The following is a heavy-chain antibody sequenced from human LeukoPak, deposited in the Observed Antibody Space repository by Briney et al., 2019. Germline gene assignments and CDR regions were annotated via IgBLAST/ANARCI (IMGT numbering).Heavy chain of an antibody. D-gene: IGHD2-15*01. Sequence: PGGSLRLSCAASGFTFSSYWMHWVRQAPGKGLVWVSRINSDGSSTSYADSVKGRFTISRDNAKNTLYLQMNSLRAEDTAVYYCARGDGGGWWFSDYWGQGTLVTVSS. J-gene: IGHJ4*02. CDR1: GFTFSSYW. CDR2: INSDGSST. CDR3: ARGDGGGWWFSDY. V-gene: IGHV3-74*01.